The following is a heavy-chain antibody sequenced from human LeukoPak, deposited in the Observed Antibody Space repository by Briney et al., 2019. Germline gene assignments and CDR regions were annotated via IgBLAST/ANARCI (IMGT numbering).Heavy chain of an antibody. J-gene: IGHJ4*02. D-gene: IGHD1-26*01. CDR1: GFPFNSDD. Sequence: PGGSLRLSCAASGFPFNSDDMSCVRQAPGKGLEWGAGISSSGESTYYADSVKGRFTISRDNAKNSLYLQMNSLRAEDTAVYYCASSPIVGAPLWGQGTLVTVSS. CDR3: ASSPIVGAPL. V-gene: IGHV3-23*01. CDR2: ISSSGEST.